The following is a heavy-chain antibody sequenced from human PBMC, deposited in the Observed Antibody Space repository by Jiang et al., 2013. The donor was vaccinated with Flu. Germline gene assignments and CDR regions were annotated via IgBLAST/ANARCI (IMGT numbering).Heavy chain of an antibody. D-gene: IGHD6-19*01. CDR2: ISSSSSYI. Sequence: EWVSSISSSSSYIYYADSVKGRFTISRDNAKNSLYLQMNSLRAEDTAVYYCATGIAVAGTNYWGQGTLVTVSS. V-gene: IGHV3-21*01. CDR3: ATGIAVAGTNY. J-gene: IGHJ4*02.